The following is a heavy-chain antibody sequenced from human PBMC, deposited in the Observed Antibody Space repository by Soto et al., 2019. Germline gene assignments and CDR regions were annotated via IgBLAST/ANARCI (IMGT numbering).Heavy chain of an antibody. V-gene: IGHV4-59*12. Sequence: SETLSLTYTVAGGSMTSYYWTSIRQTPGKGLEWIGYIYYIGTTRYSPSFQGQVTISADKSISTAYLQWSSLKASDTAMYYCARIIGYSSGSGTFDIWGQGTMVTVSS. D-gene: IGHD6-19*01. CDR1: GGSMTSYY. CDR3: ARIIGYSSGSGTFDI. CDR2: IYYIGTT. J-gene: IGHJ3*02.